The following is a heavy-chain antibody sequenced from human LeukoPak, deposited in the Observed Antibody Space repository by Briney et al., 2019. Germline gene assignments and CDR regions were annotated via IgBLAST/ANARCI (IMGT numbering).Heavy chain of an antibody. CDR1: GFTFSSYE. V-gene: IGHV3-48*03. Sequence: GGSLRLSCAASGFTFSSYEMNWVRQAPGEGLEWVSYISSSGSNIYYADSVEGRFTISRDNAKNALYLQMNSLRAEDTAVYYCARDGPYDSSGYFDYWGQGTLVTVAS. CDR3: ARDGPYDSSGYFDY. D-gene: IGHD3-22*01. J-gene: IGHJ4*02. CDR2: ISSSGSNI.